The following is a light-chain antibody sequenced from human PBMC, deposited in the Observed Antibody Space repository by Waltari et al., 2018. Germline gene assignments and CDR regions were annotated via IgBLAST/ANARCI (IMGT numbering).Light chain of an antibody. CDR3: AAWDDGLDGPV. V-gene: IGLV1-44*01. CDR1: RSTIGSNT. J-gene: IGLJ2*01. CDR2: SHS. Sequence: QSVLTQPPSASGTPGQRVTISCSGSRSTIGSNTLNWSQQFPGMAPKLLIYSHSQRPSGVPDRFSGSRSGTSASLAISGLQSEDEAEYYCAAWDDGLDGPVFGGGTKLTVL.